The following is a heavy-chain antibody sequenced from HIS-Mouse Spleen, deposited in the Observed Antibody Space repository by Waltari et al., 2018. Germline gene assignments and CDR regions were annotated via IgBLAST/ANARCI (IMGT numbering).Heavy chain of an antibody. D-gene: IGHD6-13*01. V-gene: IGHV4-39*07. CDR1: GGSISSSSYY. J-gene: IGHJ2*01. CDR3: AREIPYSSSWYDWYFDL. Sequence: QLQLQESGPGLLKPSETLSLTCTVPGGSISSSSYYWGWIRQPPGKGLEWIGGIYYSGSTSYNPSLKSRVTISVDTSKNQFSLKLSSVTAADTAVYYCAREIPYSSSWYDWYFDLWGRGTLVTVSS. CDR2: IYYSGST.